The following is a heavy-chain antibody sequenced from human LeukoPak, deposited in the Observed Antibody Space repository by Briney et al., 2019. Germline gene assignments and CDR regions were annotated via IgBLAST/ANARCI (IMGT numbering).Heavy chain of an antibody. J-gene: IGHJ4*02. CDR2: INPSGGST. CDR1: GYTFTSYY. CDR3: ARVGRYCSGGSCYSLFDY. Sequence: GASVTVSCKASGYTFTSYYMHWVRQAPGQGLEWMGIINPSGGSTSYAQKFQGRVTMTRDTSTSTVYMELSSLRSEDTAVYYCARVGRYCSGGSCYSLFDYWGQGTLVTVSS. D-gene: IGHD2-15*01. V-gene: IGHV1-46*01.